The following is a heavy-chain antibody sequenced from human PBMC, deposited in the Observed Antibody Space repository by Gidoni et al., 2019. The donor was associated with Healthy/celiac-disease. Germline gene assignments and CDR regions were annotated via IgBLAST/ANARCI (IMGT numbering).Heavy chain of an antibody. CDR3: ATMPLSSGWYLGYFDY. Sequence: QVQLVQSGAEVKKPGASVKVSCKASGYTFTGYYMNWVRQAPGQGLEWMGWINPNSGGTNYAQKFQGRVTMTRDTSISTAYMELSRLRSDDTAVYYCATMPLSSGWYLGYFDYWGQGTLVTVSS. CDR2: INPNSGGT. CDR1: GYTFTGYY. D-gene: IGHD6-19*01. V-gene: IGHV1-2*02. J-gene: IGHJ4*02.